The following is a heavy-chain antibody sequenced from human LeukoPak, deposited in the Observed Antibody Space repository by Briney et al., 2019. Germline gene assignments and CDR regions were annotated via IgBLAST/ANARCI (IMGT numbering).Heavy chain of an antibody. Sequence: SETLSLTCTVSGDSISNYYWGWIRQSPGKGLEWIGYIYYSGSTNYNPSLKSRVTISVDTSKNQFSLKLSSVTAADTAVYYCARETCSGGSCFQFDFWGQGTLVTVSS. CDR3: ARETCSGGSCFQFDF. CDR2: IYYSGST. D-gene: IGHD2-15*01. V-gene: IGHV4-59*01. J-gene: IGHJ4*02. CDR1: GDSISNYY.